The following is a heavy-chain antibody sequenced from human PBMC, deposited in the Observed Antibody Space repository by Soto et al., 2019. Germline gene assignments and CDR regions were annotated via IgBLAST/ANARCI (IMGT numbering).Heavy chain of an antibody. CDR1: GGTFSSYA. CDR3: ARVRPRVGATYYFDY. Sequence: QVQLVQSGAEVKKPGSSVKVSCKASGGTFSSYAISWVRQAPGQGLEWMGGIIPIFGTANYAQKCQGRVTITADESTSTAYMELSSLRSEDTAVYYCARVRPRVGATYYFDYWGQGTLVTVSS. CDR2: IIPIFGTA. D-gene: IGHD1-26*01. J-gene: IGHJ4*02. V-gene: IGHV1-69*01.